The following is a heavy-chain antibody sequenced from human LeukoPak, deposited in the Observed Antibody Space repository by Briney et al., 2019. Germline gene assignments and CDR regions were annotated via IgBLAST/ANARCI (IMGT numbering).Heavy chain of an antibody. CDR1: GFTFSSYE. CDR2: ISSSGSTI. CDR3: ASSMIVVVIYAFDI. Sequence: GGSLRLPCAASGFTFSSYEMNWVRQAPGKGLEWVSYISSSGSTIYYADSVKGRFTISRDNAKNSLYLQMNSLRAEDTAVYYCASSMIVVVIYAFDIWGQGTMVTVSS. J-gene: IGHJ3*02. V-gene: IGHV3-48*03. D-gene: IGHD3-22*01.